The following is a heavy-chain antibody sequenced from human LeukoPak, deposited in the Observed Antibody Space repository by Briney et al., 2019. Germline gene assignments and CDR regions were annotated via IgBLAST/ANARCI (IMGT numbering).Heavy chain of an antibody. D-gene: IGHD6-19*01. CDR3: ARVLGYSSGWPLGY. CDR2: IHPSTGNP. CDR1: GYTFTNYA. Sequence: GASVKVSCKASGYTFTNYAMNWVRQAPGQGLEWMGWIHPSTGNPTYAQGFTGRFVFSLDTSVSTAYLQISSLKAEDTAVYYCARVLGYSSGWPLGYWGQGTLVTVSS. V-gene: IGHV7-4-1*02. J-gene: IGHJ4*02.